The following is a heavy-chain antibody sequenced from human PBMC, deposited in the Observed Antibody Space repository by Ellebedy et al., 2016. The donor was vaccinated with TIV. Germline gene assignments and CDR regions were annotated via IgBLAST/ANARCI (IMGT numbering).Heavy chain of an antibody. CDR1: GFTFSVFS. V-gene: IGHV3-48*02. J-gene: IGHJ4*02. CDR2: ITSDERTI. CDR3: VRARQWGFEY. Sequence: GESLKISCAASGFTFSVFSMNWVRQAPGRGLQWVSYITSDERTIYYADSVKGRFTISRDNAKSSVYLQMNSLRDEDTDLYYCVRARQWGFEYWGPGILVTVSS. D-gene: IGHD6-19*01.